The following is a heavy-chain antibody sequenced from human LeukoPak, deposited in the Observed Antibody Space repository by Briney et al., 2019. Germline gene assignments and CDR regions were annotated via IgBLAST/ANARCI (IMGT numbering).Heavy chain of an antibody. CDR1: GGSISSSSYY. CDR2: IYYSGST. V-gene: IGHV4-39*07. J-gene: IGHJ6*03. CDR3: ARGRRGYSYGYVYYYMDV. Sequence: PSETLSLTCTVSGGSISSSSYYWGWIRQPPGKGLEWIGSIYYSGSTYYNPSLKSRVTISVDTSKNQFSLKLSSVTAADTAVYYCARGRRGYSYGYVYYYMDVWGKGTTVTVSS. D-gene: IGHD5-18*01.